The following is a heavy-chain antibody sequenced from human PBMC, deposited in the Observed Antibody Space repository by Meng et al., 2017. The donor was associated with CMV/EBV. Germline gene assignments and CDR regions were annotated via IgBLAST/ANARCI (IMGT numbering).Heavy chain of an antibody. CDR3: ARTNTPQYSSSWYRYYYYGMDV. J-gene: IGHJ6*02. D-gene: IGHD6-13*01. CDR1: GYSFTSYW. V-gene: IGHV5-51*01. Sequence: GESLKISCKGSGYSFTSYWIGRVRQMPGKGLEWMGIIYPGDSDTRYSPSFQGQVTISADKSISTAYLQWSSLKASDTAMYYCARTNTPQYSSSWYRYYYYGMDVWGQGTTVTV. CDR2: IYPGDSDT.